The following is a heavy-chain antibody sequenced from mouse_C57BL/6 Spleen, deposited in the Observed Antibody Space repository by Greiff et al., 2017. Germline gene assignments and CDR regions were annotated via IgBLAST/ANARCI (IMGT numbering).Heavy chain of an antibody. CDR1: GYTFTDYE. CDR3: TRKDYDYDVPWDY. J-gene: IGHJ2*01. Sequence: QVQLKQSGAELVRPGASVTLSCKASGYTFTDYEMHWVKQTPVHGLEWIGAIDPETGGTAYNQKFKGKAILTADKSSSTAYMELRSLTSEDSAVYYCTRKDYDYDVPWDYWGQGTTLTVSS. CDR2: IDPETGGT. D-gene: IGHD2-4*01. V-gene: IGHV1-15*01.